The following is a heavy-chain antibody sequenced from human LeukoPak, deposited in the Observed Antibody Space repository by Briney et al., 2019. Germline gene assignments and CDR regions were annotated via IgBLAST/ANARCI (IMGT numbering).Heavy chain of an antibody. D-gene: IGHD4-17*01. CDR2: IYPGDSDT. Sequence: GESLKISCKGSGYSFTSYWIGWVRQMPGKGLEWMGIIYPGDSDTRYSPSFQAQVTISADKSISTAYLPWSSLKASDTGMYYCATVRTYGDYAMTYWGQGTLVTVPS. CDR1: GYSFTSYW. V-gene: IGHV5-51*01. CDR3: ATVRTYGDYAMTY. J-gene: IGHJ4*02.